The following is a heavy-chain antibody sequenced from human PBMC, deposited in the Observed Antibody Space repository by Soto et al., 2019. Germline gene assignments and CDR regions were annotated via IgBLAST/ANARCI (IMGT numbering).Heavy chain of an antibody. D-gene: IGHD4-17*01. CDR2: IYYSGRT. Sequence: LSLTCTVSGGSIRDYFWTWIRQPPGKGLEWIGYIYYSGRTNYTPSLKSRVSISVDTSKNHFSLQLRSVTAADTAVYYCARVGGDDFGDSGGFDYWGQGTLVTVSS. J-gene: IGHJ4*02. V-gene: IGHV4-59*01. CDR1: GGSIRDYF. CDR3: ARVGGDDFGDSGGFDY.